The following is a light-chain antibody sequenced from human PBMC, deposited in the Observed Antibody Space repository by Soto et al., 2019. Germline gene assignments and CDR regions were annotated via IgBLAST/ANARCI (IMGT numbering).Light chain of an antibody. CDR1: QGLLHSNGYTY. CDR2: LDS. J-gene: IGKJ3*01. Sequence: DIVMTQSPLSLTVAPGEPASISCRSSQGLLHSNGYTYLDWYLQKPGQSPQLLIYLDSNRDSGDPDSFSGSGSGTYFTLKFSRVEAEDVVVYYCMQSLQTPGPTFGPGTKVDIK. CDR3: MQSLQTPGPT. V-gene: IGKV2-28*01.